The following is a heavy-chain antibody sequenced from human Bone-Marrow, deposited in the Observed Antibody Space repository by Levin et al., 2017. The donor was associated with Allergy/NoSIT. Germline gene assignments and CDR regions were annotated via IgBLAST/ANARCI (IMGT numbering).Heavy chain of an antibody. CDR1: GYTFMNYA. D-gene: IGHD2-21*01. J-gene: IGHJ6*02. CDR3: ARLGDSGSGGDYYYYYGMDV. Sequence: ASVKVSCKASGYTFMNYAVTWVRQAPGQGLEWLGWISAYTGNTNYAHNLQGRLTLTTDTSTNTVYMELRSLRSADTAVYYCARLGDSGSGGDYYYYYGMDVWGQGTTVTVSS. V-gene: IGHV1-18*01. CDR2: ISAYTGNT.